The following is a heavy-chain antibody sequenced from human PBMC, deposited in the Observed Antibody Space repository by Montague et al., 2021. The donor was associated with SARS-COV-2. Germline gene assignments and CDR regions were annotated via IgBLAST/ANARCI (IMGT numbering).Heavy chain of an antibody. D-gene: IGHD4-23*01. J-gene: IGHJ3*02. CDR1: GGSITGYY. Sequence: SETLSLTCTVYGGSITGYYWSWIRRSPGKGLEWIGDINDGGAVNYNPSLGSRVTISTDTSKNQLSLKVNSVTAADTAVYYCVRDLPHGGPRGAYDIWGQGTVVTVSS. V-gene: IGHV4-59*01. CDR2: INDGGAV. CDR3: VRDLPHGGPRGAYDI.